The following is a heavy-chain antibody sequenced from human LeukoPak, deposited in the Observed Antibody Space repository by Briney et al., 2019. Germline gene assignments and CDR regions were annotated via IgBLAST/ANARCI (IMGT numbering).Heavy chain of an antibody. V-gene: IGHV4-39*01. J-gene: IGHJ4*02. CDR1: GDSIRSNNYY. D-gene: IGHD3-3*01. CDR2: IYDTGST. CDR3: QSRFLEWLLDY. Sequence: SETLSLTCTVSGDSIRSNNYYWGWIRQPPGTGLEWIGSIYDTGSTFYNPSLESRVIISVDTSKNQFSLKLSSVTAADTAVYYCQSRFLEWLLDYWGQGTLVTVSS.